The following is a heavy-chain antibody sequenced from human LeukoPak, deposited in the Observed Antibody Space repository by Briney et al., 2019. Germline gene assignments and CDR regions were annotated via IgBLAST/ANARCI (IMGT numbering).Heavy chain of an antibody. D-gene: IGHD3-22*01. V-gene: IGHV4-39*07. CDR1: GGSISSSSYY. J-gene: IGHJ1*01. CDR2: IYCSGST. Sequence: PSETLSLTCTVSGGSISSSSYYWGWIRQPPGKGLEWIGSIYCSGSTYYNPSLKSRVTISVDTSKNQFSLKLSSVTAADTAVYYCARTYYYDSSGYYEYFQHWGQGTLVTVSS. CDR3: ARTYYYDSSGYYEYFQH.